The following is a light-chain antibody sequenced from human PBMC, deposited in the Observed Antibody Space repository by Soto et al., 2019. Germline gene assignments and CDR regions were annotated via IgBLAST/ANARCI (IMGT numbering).Light chain of an antibody. V-gene: IGLV2-14*01. CDR1: SSDVGGYNY. Sequence: QSALTQPASVSGSPGQSITISCTGTSSDVGGYNYVSWYQQHPGKAPKLMIYDVSNRPSGVSTRFSGSKSGNTASLTISGIQAEDEADYYCSSYTSSSTPYVFGTGTKLTVL. CDR3: SSYTSSSTPYV. J-gene: IGLJ1*01. CDR2: DVS.